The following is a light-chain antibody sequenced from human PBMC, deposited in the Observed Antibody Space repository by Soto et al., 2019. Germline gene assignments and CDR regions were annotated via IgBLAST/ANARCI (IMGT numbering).Light chain of an antibody. CDR2: GAS. V-gene: IGKV3-15*01. J-gene: IGKJ2*01. CDR3: QQYNSWPPGYT. Sequence: EIVMTQSPATLSVSPGERATLSCRASQSVKGNLAWYQQKPGQAPRLIIYGASTRATGIPARFSGSGSGTEFTLTISNLQSEDFAVYYCQQYNSWPPGYTFGQGTKLEIK. CDR1: QSVKGN.